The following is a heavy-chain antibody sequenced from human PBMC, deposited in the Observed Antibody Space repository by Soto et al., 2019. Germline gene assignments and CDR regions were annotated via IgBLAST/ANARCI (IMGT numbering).Heavy chain of an antibody. Sequence: PGGSLRLSCAASGFSVSSNYMSWVRQAPGKGLEWVSLIYSVGSTYYADSVKGRFTISRDNSKNTLYLQMNSLRAEDTAVYYCARLEVGWELGVGPLDFWGQGTQVTVSS. CDR1: GFSVSSNY. CDR3: ARLEVGWELGVGPLDF. CDR2: IYSVGST. D-gene: IGHD1-26*01. J-gene: IGHJ4*02. V-gene: IGHV3-53*01.